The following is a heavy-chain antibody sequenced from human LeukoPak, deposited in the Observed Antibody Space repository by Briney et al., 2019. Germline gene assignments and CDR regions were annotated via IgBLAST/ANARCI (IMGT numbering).Heavy chain of an antibody. V-gene: IGHV1-69*05. D-gene: IGHD5-24*01. CDR3: ARDGRWLQSYYFDY. CDR2: IIPIFGTA. Sequence: SVKVSCKASGGTFSSYAISWVRQAPGQGLEWMGGIIPIFGTANYARKFQGRVTITTDESTSTAYMELSSLRSEDTAVYYCARDGRWLQSYYFDYWGQGTLVTVSS. CDR1: GGTFSSYA. J-gene: IGHJ4*02.